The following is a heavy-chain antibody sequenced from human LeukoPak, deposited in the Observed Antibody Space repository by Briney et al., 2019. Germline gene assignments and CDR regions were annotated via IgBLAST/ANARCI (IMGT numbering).Heavy chain of an antibody. V-gene: IGHV4-39*07. CDR2: IYYSGST. Sequence: PSETLSLTCTVSGGSISSSSYYWGWIRQPPGKGLEWIGSIYYSGSTYYNPSLKSLVTISVDTSKNQFSLKLSPVTAADTDVYYCAREPTYYDFWSGYYTRIITYYSYMDVWGKGTTVTVSS. J-gene: IGHJ6*03. CDR1: GGSISSSSYY. D-gene: IGHD3-3*01. CDR3: AREPTYYDFWSGYYTRIITYYSYMDV.